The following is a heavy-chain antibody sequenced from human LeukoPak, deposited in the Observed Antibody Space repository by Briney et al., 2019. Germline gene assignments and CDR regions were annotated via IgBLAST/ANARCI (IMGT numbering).Heavy chain of an antibody. J-gene: IGHJ5*02. CDR1: GYTLTSYY. D-gene: IGHD3-3*01. CDR3: ARDRTIQFNRRWFDP. Sequence: ASVKVSCKASGYTLTSYYMHWVRQAPGQGLEWMGIINPSGGSTSYPQKFQGRVTMTRDMSTSTVYMELSSLRSEDTAVYYCARDRTIQFNRRWFDPWGQGTLVTVSS. CDR2: INPSGGST. V-gene: IGHV1-46*01.